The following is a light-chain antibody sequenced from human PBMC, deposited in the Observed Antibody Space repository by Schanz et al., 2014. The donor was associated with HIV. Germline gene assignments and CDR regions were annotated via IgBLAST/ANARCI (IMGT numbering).Light chain of an antibody. V-gene: IGKV3D-20*02. J-gene: IGKJ4*01. CDR1: QGVSSSY. CDR3: QQRSNWPLLT. CDR2: GAS. Sequence: EIVLTQSPGTLSLSPGERATLSCRASQGVSSSYLAWYQQRLGQAPRLVIYGASIRATGIPDRFSGSGSGTDFTLTISSLEPEDCAVYYCQQRSNWPLLTFGGGTKVEIK.